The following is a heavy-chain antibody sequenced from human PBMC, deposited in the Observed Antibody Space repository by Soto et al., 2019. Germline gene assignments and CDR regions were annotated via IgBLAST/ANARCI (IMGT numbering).Heavy chain of an antibody. V-gene: IGHV2-5*01. CDR2: IYWNDDK. Sequence: QITLKESGPTLVKPTQTLTLTCTFSGFSLSTSGVGVGWIRQPPGKAMEWLALIYWNDDKRYSPSLKSRLTITKDTSKNQVVLTMTNMDPVDTATYYCAHRQYGDYVLYWGQGTLVTVSS. D-gene: IGHD4-17*01. CDR1: GFSLSTSGVG. CDR3: AHRQYGDYVLY. J-gene: IGHJ4*02.